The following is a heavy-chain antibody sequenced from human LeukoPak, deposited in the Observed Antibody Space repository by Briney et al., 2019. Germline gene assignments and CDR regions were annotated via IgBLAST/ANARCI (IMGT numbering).Heavy chain of an antibody. CDR3: ARDLGYGDYALDY. D-gene: IGHD4-17*01. CDR1: GGSIISGDYY. V-gene: IGHV4-30-4*01. CDR2: IYYSGST. J-gene: IGHJ4*02. Sequence: SQTLSLTCTVSGGSIISGDYYWSWIRQPPGKGLEWIGYIYYSGSTYYNPSLKSRVTISVDTSKNQFSLKLSSVTAADTAVYYCARDLGYGDYALDYWGQGTLVTVSS.